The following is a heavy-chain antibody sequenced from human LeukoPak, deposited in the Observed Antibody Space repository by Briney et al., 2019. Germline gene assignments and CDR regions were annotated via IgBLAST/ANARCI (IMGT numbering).Heavy chain of an antibody. V-gene: IGHV4-34*01. D-gene: IGHD3-10*01. J-gene: IGHJ4*02. CDR2: IHNSGTT. CDR3: ARRYYYNLGSFPFDF. CDR1: GGPFSGYF. Sequence: SETLSLTCAVSGGPFSGYFWSWIRQSSGKGLEWIGEIHNSGTTNYNPSLNSRVTISEDTSKSQFYLNLSSVTAGDTAVYYCARRYYYNLGSFPFDFWGQGTLVTVSS.